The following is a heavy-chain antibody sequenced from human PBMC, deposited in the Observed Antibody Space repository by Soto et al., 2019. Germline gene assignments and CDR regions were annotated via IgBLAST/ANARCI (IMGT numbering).Heavy chain of an antibody. CDR1: GGTFSSYT. CDR2: IIPSLGIA. V-gene: IGHV1-69*08. CDR3: AKDYGGKDGDY. Sequence: QVQLVQSGAEVKKPGSSVKVSCKASGGTFSSYTISWVRQAPGQGLEWMGRIIPSLGIANYAQKFQGRVTITPDKSTSTAYMELSSLRSEDTAVYYCAKDYGGKDGDYWGQGTLVTVSS. D-gene: IGHD4-17*01. J-gene: IGHJ4*02.